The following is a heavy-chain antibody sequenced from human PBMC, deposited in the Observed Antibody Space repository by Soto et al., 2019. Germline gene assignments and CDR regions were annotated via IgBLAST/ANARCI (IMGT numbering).Heavy chain of an antibody. CDR3: AREEGYCVGGGWFRSAFGP. V-gene: IGHV3-21*01. Sequence: EVQLVESGGRLVKPGGSLRLSCAASGFALSSYSIGWVRQAPGKGLEWVSFTFNFDGSLYYADSVKGRFAISRDNAKNTFYLQMNSLRAEDTAVYYCAREEGYCVGGGWFRSAFGPWGQGTVVTVSS. CDR2: TFNFDGSL. CDR1: GFALSSYS. D-gene: IGHD2-15*01. J-gene: IGHJ3*01.